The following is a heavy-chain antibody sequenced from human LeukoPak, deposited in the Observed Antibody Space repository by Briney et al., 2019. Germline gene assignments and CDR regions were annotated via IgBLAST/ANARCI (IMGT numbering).Heavy chain of an antibody. J-gene: IGHJ3*02. CDR2: INPNSGGT. CDR1: GYTFTGYY. V-gene: IGHV1-2*06. CDR3: ARVSPLFYYDAFDI. Sequence: ASVKVSCKASGYTFTGYYMHWVRQAPGQGLEWMGRINPNSGGTNYAQKFQGRVTITRNTSISTAYMELSSLRSEDTAVYYCARVSPLFYYDAFDIWGQGTMVTVSS. D-gene: IGHD2-8*01.